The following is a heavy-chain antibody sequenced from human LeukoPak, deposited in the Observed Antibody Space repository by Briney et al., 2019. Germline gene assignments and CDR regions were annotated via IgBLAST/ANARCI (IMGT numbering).Heavy chain of an antibody. CDR3: ARDFFSWYYYDSSGPNLQNKEGVNAFDI. D-gene: IGHD3-22*01. CDR1: GFTFTSSA. Sequence: ASVKVSFKASGFTFTSSAMQWVRQARGQRLEWIGWIVVGSGNTNYAQKFQERVTITRDMATRTDYMELRRQRYEGTDVYYCARDFFSWYYYDSSGPNLQNKEGVNAFDIWGQGTMVTVSS. V-gene: IGHV1-58*02. J-gene: IGHJ3*02. CDR2: IVVGSGNT.